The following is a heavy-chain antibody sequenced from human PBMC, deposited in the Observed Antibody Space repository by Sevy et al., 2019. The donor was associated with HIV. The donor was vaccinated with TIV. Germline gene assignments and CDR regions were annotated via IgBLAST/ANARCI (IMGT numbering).Heavy chain of an antibody. V-gene: IGHV3-23*01. J-gene: IGHJ4*02. Sequence: GGCLRLSCAASAFSFNTYAMSWVRRAPGKGLEWVSTISGSGDSTFYADSVKGRFTISRDNSKNTLYLQMNSLRAEDTAVYYCAKPRGSFYFDYWGQGTLVTVSS. D-gene: IGHD3-16*01. CDR1: AFSFNTYA. CDR2: ISGSGDST. CDR3: AKPRGSFYFDY.